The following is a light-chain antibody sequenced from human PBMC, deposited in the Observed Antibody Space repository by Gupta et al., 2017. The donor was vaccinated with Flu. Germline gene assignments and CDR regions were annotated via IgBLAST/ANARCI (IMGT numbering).Light chain of an antibody. CDR1: QRISSY. Sequence: DIGMTQSPSSLSASVGDRVTNTCSASQRISSYLNWYHQKPGKAPKLLIYAASSVQSGVPSRFSGSGSGTDFTLTISRLQPEDFATYYCLQSDSTPLTFGQGTKVEIK. V-gene: IGKV1-39*01. CDR3: LQSDSTPLT. CDR2: AAS. J-gene: IGKJ1*01.